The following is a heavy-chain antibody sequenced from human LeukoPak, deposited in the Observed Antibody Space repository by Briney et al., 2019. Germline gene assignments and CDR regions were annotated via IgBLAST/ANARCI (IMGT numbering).Heavy chain of an antibody. D-gene: IGHD4-17*01. Sequence: PGGSLRLSCAASGFTFSSYWMSWVRQAPGRGLEWVANIKKDGSDKFYVDSVKGRFTISRDNGKDLLYLQMNSLRVEDTAVYYCARDFEFGDENDCWGQGALVTVSS. CDR2: IKKDGSDK. CDR1: GFTFSSYW. J-gene: IGHJ4*02. V-gene: IGHV3-7*03. CDR3: ARDFEFGDENDC.